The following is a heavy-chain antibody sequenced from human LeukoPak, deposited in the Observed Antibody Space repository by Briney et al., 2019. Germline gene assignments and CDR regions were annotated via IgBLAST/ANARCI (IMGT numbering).Heavy chain of an antibody. D-gene: IGHD6-13*01. Sequence: VASVKVSCKASGYTFTSYGISWVRQAPGQGLEWMGWISAYNGNTNYAQKLQGRVTMTTDTSTSTAYMELRSLRSDDTAVYYCARGPYLAAAGMFDYWGQGTLVTVSS. CDR3: ARGPYLAAAGMFDY. V-gene: IGHV1-18*01. CDR2: ISAYNGNT. CDR1: GYTFTSYG. J-gene: IGHJ4*02.